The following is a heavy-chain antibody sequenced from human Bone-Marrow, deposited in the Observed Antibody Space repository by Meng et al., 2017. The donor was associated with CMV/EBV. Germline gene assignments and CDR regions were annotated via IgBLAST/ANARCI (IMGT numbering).Heavy chain of an antibody. V-gene: IGHV2-70D*14. CDR1: GFSLSTSTMR. CDR2: IDWDDDK. Sequence: SGPTLVKPTHTLTLTCTFFGFSLSTSTMRVSWIRQPPGKALEWLARIDWDDDKFYSTSLKTRITIHKDTSKNQVVLTMTNMDHVDTAKYYCARTVDRSGYLYDYWGQGTLVTVSS. CDR3: ARTVDRSGYLYDY. D-gene: IGHD3-22*01. J-gene: IGHJ4*02.